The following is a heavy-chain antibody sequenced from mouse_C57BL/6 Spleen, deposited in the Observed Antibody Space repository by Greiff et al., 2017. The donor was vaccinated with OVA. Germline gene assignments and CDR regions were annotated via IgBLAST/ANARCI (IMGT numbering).Heavy chain of an antibody. CDR3: AKTTYGNYGYFDY. V-gene: IGHV2-5*01. CDR2: IWRGGST. J-gene: IGHJ2*01. Sequence: VQGVESGPGLVQPSQSLSITCTVSGFSLTSYGVHWVRQSPGKGLEWLGVIWRGGSTDYNAAFMSRLSITKDNSKSQVFFKMNSLQADDTAIYYCAKTTYGNYGYFDYWGQGTTLTVSS. CDR1: GFSLTSYG. D-gene: IGHD2-1*01.